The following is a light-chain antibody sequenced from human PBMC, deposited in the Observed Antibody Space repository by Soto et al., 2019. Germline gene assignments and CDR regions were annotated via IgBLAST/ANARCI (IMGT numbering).Light chain of an antibody. V-gene: IGKV1-5*03. CDR2: KAS. CDR3: QQYESVPRT. Sequence: DIQMTQSPSTLSASVGDRVTITCRASQSINNWLAWYQQKPGRAPKLFIFKASTLESGVPSRFSGSGSGTEFTLSISSLQPYDFATYFCQQYESVPRTFGQGTKVEIK. J-gene: IGKJ1*01. CDR1: QSINNW.